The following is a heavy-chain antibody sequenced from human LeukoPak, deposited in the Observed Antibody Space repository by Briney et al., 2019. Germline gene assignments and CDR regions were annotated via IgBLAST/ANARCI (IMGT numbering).Heavy chain of an antibody. J-gene: IGHJ4*02. CDR1: GGSISSSSYY. Sequence: PSETLSLTCTVSGGSISSSSYYWGWIRQPPGKGLEWIGNIYYSGSTYYDPSLKSRVTISVDTSKNQFSLKLSSVTAADTAVYYCARDPFIMITFGGVIAPRGYFDYWGQGTLVIVSS. CDR2: IYYSGST. D-gene: IGHD3-16*02. V-gene: IGHV4-39*07. CDR3: ARDPFIMITFGGVIAPRGYFDY.